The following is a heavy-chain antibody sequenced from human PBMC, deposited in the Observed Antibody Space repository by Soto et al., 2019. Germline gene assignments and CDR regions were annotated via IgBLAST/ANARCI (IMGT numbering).Heavy chain of an antibody. CDR2: IYYSGST. CDR3: ARLALTDYDILTGHHENWFDP. Sequence: SETLSLTCTVSGGSISSSSYYWGWIRQPPGKGLEWIGSIYYSGSTYYNPSLKSRVTISVDTSKNQFSLKLSSVTAADTAVYYCARLALTDYDILTGHHENWFDPWGQGTLVTVSS. CDR1: GGSISSSSYY. V-gene: IGHV4-39*01. D-gene: IGHD3-9*01. J-gene: IGHJ5*02.